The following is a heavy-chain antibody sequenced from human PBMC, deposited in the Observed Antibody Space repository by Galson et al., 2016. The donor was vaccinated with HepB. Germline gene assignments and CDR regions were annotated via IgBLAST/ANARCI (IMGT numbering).Heavy chain of an antibody. V-gene: IGHV1-69*13. Sequence: SVKVSCKASGGTFSNYAISWVRQAPGQGLEWTGGIIPIFGTTNYAQKFQGRVTITADESTSTAYMELRSLRSDDTAVYYCARELKYYYDSRGFSMTYCFDYWGQGTLVTVSS. J-gene: IGHJ4*02. CDR3: ARELKYYYDSRGFSMTYCFDY. D-gene: IGHD3-22*01. CDR2: IIPIFGTT. CDR1: GGTFSNYA.